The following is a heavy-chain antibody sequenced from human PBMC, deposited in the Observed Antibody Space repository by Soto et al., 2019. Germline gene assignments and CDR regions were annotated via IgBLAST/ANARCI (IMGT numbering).Heavy chain of an antibody. CDR2: INHDGSNT. J-gene: IGHJ4*02. CDR3: AGGIWNDNAY. Sequence: EVQVVEAGGGLVQPGGSLRLSCAASGFTFSGNWMHWVRQAPGKGLWWVSSINHDGSNTDYAESVKSRFTISRDNAKNTLYLQMNRLRAEDTAVYYCAGGIWNDNAYWGQGTLVTVSS. D-gene: IGHD1-1*01. V-gene: IGHV3-74*01. CDR1: GFTFSGNW.